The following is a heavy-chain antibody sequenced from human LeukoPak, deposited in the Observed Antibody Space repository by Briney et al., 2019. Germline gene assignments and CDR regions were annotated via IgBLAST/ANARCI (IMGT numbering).Heavy chain of an antibody. CDR2: VLGSGGST. Sequence: PGGSLRLSCVASGFTFSTYAMYWVRQAPGKGLEWVSGVLGSGGSTYYADSVKGRFTISRDNSKNTLYLQMNSLRAEDTAVYYCAKAAEMWLSIDYWGQGTLVTVSS. J-gene: IGHJ4*02. D-gene: IGHD3-22*01. CDR3: AKAAEMWLSIDY. CDR1: GFTFSTYA. V-gene: IGHV3-23*01.